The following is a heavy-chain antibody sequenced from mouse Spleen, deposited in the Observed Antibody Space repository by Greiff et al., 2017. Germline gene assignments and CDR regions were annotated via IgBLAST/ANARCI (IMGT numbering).Heavy chain of an antibody. D-gene: IGHD3-3*01. V-gene: IGHV5-9-4*01. CDR1: GFTFSSYA. J-gene: IGHJ3*01. Sequence: EVKLVESGGGLVKPGGSLKLSCAASGFTFSSYAMSWVRQSPEKRLEWVAEISSGGSYTYYPDTVTGRFTISRDNAKNTLYLEMSSLRSEDTAMYYCVKEEGTWFAYWGQGTLVTVSA. CDR3: VKEEGTWFAY. CDR2: ISSGGSYT.